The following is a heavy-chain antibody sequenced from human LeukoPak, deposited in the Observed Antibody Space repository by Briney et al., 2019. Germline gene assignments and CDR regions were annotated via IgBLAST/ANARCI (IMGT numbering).Heavy chain of an antibody. J-gene: IGHJ4*02. V-gene: IGHV3-48*01. CDR1: GFTFSSYG. CDR2: ISSSSSTI. CDR3: ARVKGSIAARPFDY. D-gene: IGHD6-6*01. Sequence: GGTLRLSCAASGFTFSSYGVNWVRQAPGKGLEWVSYISSSSSTIYYADSVKGRFTISRDNAKNSLYLQMNSLRAEDTAVYYCARVKGSIAARPFDYWGQGTLVTVSS.